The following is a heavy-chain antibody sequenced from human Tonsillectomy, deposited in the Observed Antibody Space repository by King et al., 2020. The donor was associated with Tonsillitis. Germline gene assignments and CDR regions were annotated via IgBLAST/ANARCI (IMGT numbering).Heavy chain of an antibody. CDR3: ARWYECWNGGY. J-gene: IGHJ4*02. D-gene: IGHD3-3*01. CDR1: GGSISGYY. Sequence: VQLQESGPRLVKPSETLSLTCTVSGGSISGYYWSWVRQFPGKTLEWIGYIYYSGNTNYNPSLKSRVTISVDTSKNQFSLKLNSVTAADTAVYYCARWYECWNGGYWGQGILVTVSS. CDR2: IYYSGNT. V-gene: IGHV4-59*08.